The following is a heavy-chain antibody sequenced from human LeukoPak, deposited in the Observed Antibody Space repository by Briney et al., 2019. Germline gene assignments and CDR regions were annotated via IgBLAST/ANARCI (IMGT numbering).Heavy chain of an antibody. J-gene: IGHJ4*02. CDR2: IRYDGSNK. Sequence: GGSLRLSCAASGFTFSSYGMHWVRQAPGKGLEWVAFIRYDGSNKYYADSVKGRFTISRDNSKNTLYLQMNSLRAEDTAVYYCAKGGYSGYGNFDYWGQGTLVTVSS. CDR1: GFTFSSYG. V-gene: IGHV3-30*02. D-gene: IGHD5-12*01. CDR3: AKGGYSGYGNFDY.